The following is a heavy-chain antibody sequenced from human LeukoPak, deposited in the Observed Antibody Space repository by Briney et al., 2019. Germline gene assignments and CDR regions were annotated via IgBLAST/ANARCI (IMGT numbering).Heavy chain of an antibody. CDR2: ISYDGSNK. J-gene: IGHJ4*02. CDR1: GFTFSSYA. V-gene: IGHV3-30*04. CDR3: ARDKVQQLVRNSYFDF. Sequence: GGSLRLSCAASGFTFSSYAMHWVRQAPGKGLEWVAVISYDGSNKYYADSVKGRFTISRDNSKNTLYLQMNSLRAEDTAVYYCARDKVQQLVRNSYFDFWGQGTRVTVSS. D-gene: IGHD6-13*01.